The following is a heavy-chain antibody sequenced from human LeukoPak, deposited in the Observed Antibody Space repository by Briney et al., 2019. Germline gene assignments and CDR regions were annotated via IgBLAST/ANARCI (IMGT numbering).Heavy chain of an antibody. D-gene: IGHD6-19*01. CDR3: ARDPNSSGWFED. J-gene: IGHJ4*02. CDR1: EFTFSRYN. Sequence: PGGSLRLSCAASEFTFSRYNVNWVRQAPGKGLEWISYISSSSSPIYYADSVKGRFTISRDNAKNSLYLQMNSLRDEDTAVYYCARDPNSSGWFEDWGQGTLVTVSS. V-gene: IGHV3-48*02. CDR2: ISSSSSPI.